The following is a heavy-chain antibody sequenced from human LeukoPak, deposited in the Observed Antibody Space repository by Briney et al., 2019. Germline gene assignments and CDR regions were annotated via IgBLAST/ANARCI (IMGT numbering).Heavy chain of an antibody. D-gene: IGHD4-17*01. V-gene: IGHV1-46*01. J-gene: IGHJ4*02. CDR3: AKDYGDGGSGYFDY. CDR2: INPSGGST. Sequence: ASVKVSCKASGYTSTSYYMHWVRQAPGQGLEWMGIINPSGGSTSYAQKFQGRVTMTRDTSTSTVYMELSSLRPEDTAVYYCAKDYGDGGSGYFDYWGQGTLVTVSS. CDR1: GYTSTSYY.